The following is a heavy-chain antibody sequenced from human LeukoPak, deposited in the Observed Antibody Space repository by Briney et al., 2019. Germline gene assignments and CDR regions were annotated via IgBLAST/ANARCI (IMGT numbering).Heavy chain of an antibody. CDR2: IYYSGST. Sequence: SETLSLTCTVSGGSISSYYWSWIRQPPGKGLEWIGYIYYSGSTNYNPSLKSRVTISVDTSKNQFSLKLSSVTAADTAVYYCARSAGDYSSSWYGYYYYYMDVWGKGTTVTVSS. D-gene: IGHD6-13*01. CDR1: GGSISSYY. J-gene: IGHJ6*03. CDR3: ARSAGDYSSSWYGYYYYYMDV. V-gene: IGHV4-59*01.